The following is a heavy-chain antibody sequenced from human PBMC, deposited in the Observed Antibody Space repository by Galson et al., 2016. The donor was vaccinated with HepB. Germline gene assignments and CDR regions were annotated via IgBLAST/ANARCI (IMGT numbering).Heavy chain of an antibody. CDR3: VRGPEQGAAKWVLLRY. CDR2: ITSDGRST. Sequence: SLRLSCAASGFTFSNFWMHWVRQAPGKVPVWVSRITSDGRSTGYASSVRGRFTISRDNAKNTLYLQMNSPRGEDTGVYHCVRGPEQGAAKWVLLRYWGQGTLVAGSP. CDR1: GFTFSNFW. J-gene: IGHJ4*02. V-gene: IGHV3-74*01. D-gene: IGHD1-26*01.